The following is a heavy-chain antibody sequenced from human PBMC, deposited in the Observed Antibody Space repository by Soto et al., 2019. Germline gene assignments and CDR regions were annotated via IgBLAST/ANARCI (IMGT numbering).Heavy chain of an antibody. Sequence: PSETLSLTCTVSGGSISSYYWSWIRQPPGKGLEWIGYIYYSGSTNYNPSLKSRVTISVDTSKNQFSLKLSSVTAADTAVYYCARGGYYGSGSYYLDYWGQATLGTVSS. J-gene: IGHJ4*02. V-gene: IGHV4-59*01. CDR3: ARGGYYGSGSYYLDY. CDR1: GGSISSYY. D-gene: IGHD3-10*01. CDR2: IYYSGST.